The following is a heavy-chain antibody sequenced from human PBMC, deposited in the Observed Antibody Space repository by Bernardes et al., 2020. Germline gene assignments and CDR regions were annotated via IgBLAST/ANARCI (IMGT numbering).Heavy chain of an antibody. D-gene: IGHD3-10*01. CDR1: GFTFGDYA. CDR2: ISGNSGSI. CDR3: AKVRSGGSIRDSANYYRGAYFDY. J-gene: IGHJ4*02. Sequence: GGSLRLSCAASGFTFGDYAMHWVRRGPGKGLEWVSGISGNSGSIGYADSVKGRFTISRDNAKNSLYLQMNSLRAEDTALYYCAKVRSGGSIRDSANYYRGAYFDYWGQGTLVTVSS. V-gene: IGHV3-9*01.